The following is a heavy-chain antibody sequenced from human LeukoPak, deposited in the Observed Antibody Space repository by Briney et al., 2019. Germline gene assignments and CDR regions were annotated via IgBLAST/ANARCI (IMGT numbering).Heavy chain of an antibody. J-gene: IGHJ4*02. CDR3: AKDRGYSYGISEY. CDR2: ISETGRST. V-gene: IGHV3-23*01. CDR1: GFTFSTFA. D-gene: IGHD5-18*01. Sequence: GGSLRLSCVASGFTFSTFAMNWVRKAPGRGRGGVSTISETGRSTYYADSVKGQFTISRDNSKNTLYLQMNSLRAEDTAVYYCAKDRGYSYGISEYWGQGTLVTVSA.